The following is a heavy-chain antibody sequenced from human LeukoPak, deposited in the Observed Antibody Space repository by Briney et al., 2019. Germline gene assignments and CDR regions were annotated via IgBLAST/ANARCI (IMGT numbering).Heavy chain of an antibody. CDR2: IYTSGST. J-gene: IGHJ4*02. V-gene: IGHV4-4*07. CDR3: ARVRSSGGYYGSGTFDY. D-gene: IGHD3-10*01. CDR1: GGSISSYD. Sequence: IPAGTLSLTCTASGGSISSYDWSWIRQPAGKGLEWIGRIYTSGSTNFNPSLKSRVTMSLDTSKNQFSLKLSSVTAADTAVYYCARVRSSGGYYGSGTFDYWGQGTLVTVSS.